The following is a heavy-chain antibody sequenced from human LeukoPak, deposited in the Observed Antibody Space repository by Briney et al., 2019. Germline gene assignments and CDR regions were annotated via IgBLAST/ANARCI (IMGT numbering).Heavy chain of an antibody. D-gene: IGHD6-6*01. J-gene: IGHJ5*02. CDR1: GGSISSSSYY. Sequence: SETLSLTCTVSGGSISSSSYYWGWIRQPPGKGLEWIGSIYYSGSTYYNPSLKSRVTISVDTSKNQFSLNLNSVTAADTAVYYCARRQLVGGWFDPWGQGTLVTVSS. CDR2: IYYSGST. CDR3: ARRQLVGGWFDP. V-gene: IGHV4-39*07.